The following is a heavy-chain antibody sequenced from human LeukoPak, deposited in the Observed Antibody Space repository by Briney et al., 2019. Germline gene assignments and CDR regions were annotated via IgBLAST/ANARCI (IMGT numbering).Heavy chain of an antibody. V-gene: IGHV4-31*03. D-gene: IGHD4-23*01. J-gene: IGHJ4*02. Sequence: SETLSLTCTVSGGSISSGGYYWSWIRQHPGKGLEWIGYIYYSGSTYYNPSLKSRVTISVDTSKNQFSLKLSSVTAADTAVYYCARHAGDTVVTLYYFDYWGQGTLVTVSS. CDR2: IYYSGST. CDR3: ARHAGDTVVTLYYFDY. CDR1: GGSISSGGYY.